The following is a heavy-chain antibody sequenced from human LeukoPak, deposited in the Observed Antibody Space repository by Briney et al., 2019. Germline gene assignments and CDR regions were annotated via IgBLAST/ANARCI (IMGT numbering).Heavy chain of an antibody. Sequence: GGSLRLSCAASGFTFSSYGMHWVRQAPGKGLEWVAFIRYDGSNKYYADSVKGRFTISRDNSKNTLYLQMNSLRAEDTAVYCCAKDNKVVGYSSSWYAYYFDYWGQGTLVTVSS. D-gene: IGHD6-13*01. CDR3: AKDNKVVGYSSSWYAYYFDY. CDR2: IRYDGSNK. CDR1: GFTFSSYG. V-gene: IGHV3-30*02. J-gene: IGHJ4*02.